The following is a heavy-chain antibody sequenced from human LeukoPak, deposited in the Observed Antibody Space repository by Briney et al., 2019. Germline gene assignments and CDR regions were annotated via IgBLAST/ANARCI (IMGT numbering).Heavy chain of an antibody. CDR3: AKVGHVVVVVAASFDC. V-gene: IGHV3-23*01. D-gene: IGHD2-15*01. CDR1: GFTFSSYA. Sequence: GGSLRLSCAASGFTFSSYAMGWVRQAPGKGLEWVSSISGSGGGTYYADSVGGRFTISRDNSKNTLYLQINSLRADDTAVYYCAKVGHVVVVVAASFDCWGQGTLVTVSS. CDR2: ISGSGGGT. J-gene: IGHJ4*02.